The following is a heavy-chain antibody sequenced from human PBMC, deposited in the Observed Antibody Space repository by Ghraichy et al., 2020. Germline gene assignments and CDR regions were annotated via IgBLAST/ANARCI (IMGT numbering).Heavy chain of an antibody. CDR2: INPNSGGT. Sequence: ASVKVSCKASGYTFTGYYMHWVRQAPGQGLEWMGWINPNSGGTNYAQKFQGWVTMTRDTSISTAYMELSRLRSDDTAVYYCARGYYSTFSTPDYGMDVWGQGTTVTVSS. V-gene: IGHV1-2*04. J-gene: IGHJ6*02. CDR1: GYTFTGYY. D-gene: IGHD3-10*01. CDR3: ARGYYSTFSTPDYGMDV.